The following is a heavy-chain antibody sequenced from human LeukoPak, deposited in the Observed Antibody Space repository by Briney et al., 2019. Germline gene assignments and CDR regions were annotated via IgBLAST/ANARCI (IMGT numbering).Heavy chain of an antibody. CDR3: ARVPEESGYDQYYFDY. CDR2: ISYDGSNK. Sequence: GGSLSLSCAASGFTFSDYAMHWVRQAPGKGLEGVSVISYDGSNKYYADFVKGRFTISRDNSNNTLYLQMNSLRPEDTAVYYCARVPEESGYDQYYFDYWGQGTLVTVSS. D-gene: IGHD5-12*01. CDR1: GFTFSDYA. V-gene: IGHV3-30-3*01. J-gene: IGHJ4*02.